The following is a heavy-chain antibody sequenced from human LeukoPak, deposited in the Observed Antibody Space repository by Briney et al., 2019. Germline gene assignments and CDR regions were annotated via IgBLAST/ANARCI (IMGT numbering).Heavy chain of an antibody. D-gene: IGHD2-21*01. CDR2: IIPIFGTA. CDR1: GGTFISYA. J-gene: IGHJ5*02. Sequence: SVKVSCKASGGTFISYAISWVRQAPGQGLEWMGRIIPIFGTANYAQKFQGRVTITTDESTSTAYMELSSLRSEDTAVYYCATDPHMERGLDPWGQGTLVTVSS. V-gene: IGHV1-69*05. CDR3: ATDPHMERGLDP.